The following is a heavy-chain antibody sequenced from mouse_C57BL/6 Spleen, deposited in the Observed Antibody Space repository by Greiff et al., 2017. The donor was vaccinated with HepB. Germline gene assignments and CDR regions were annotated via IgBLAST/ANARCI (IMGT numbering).Heavy chain of an antibody. CDR3: ARRDYDFYYFDY. CDR1: GYTFTSYW. J-gene: IGHJ2*01. CDR2: IDPSDSYT. V-gene: IGHV1-69*01. D-gene: IGHD2-4*01. Sequence: QVQLQQSGAELVMPGASVKLSCKASGYTFTSYWMHWVKQRPGQGLEWIGEIDPSDSYTNYNQKFKGKSTLTVDKSSSTAYMQLSSLTSEDSAVYYCARRDYDFYYFDYWGQGTTLTVSS.